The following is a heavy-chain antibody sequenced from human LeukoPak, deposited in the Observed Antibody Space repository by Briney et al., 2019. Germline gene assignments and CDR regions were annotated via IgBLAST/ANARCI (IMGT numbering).Heavy chain of an antibody. V-gene: IGHV1-2*02. D-gene: IGHD1-26*01. Sequence: GGSLKISCKGSGYTFTGYYMHWVRQAPGQGLEWMGWINPNSGGTNYAQKFQGRVTMTRDTSISTAYMELSRLRSDDTAVYYCARGELTWTYRYFDLWGRGTLVTVSS. CDR3: ARGELTWTYRYFDL. CDR2: INPNSGGT. CDR1: GYTFTGYY. J-gene: IGHJ2*01.